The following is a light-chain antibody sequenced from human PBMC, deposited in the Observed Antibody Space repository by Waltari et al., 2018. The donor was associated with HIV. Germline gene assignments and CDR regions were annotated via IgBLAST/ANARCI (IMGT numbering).Light chain of an antibody. Sequence: IQVTQSPSSLSASLGDTVVITCRASQAITTYLHWYQQKADKPPFLLVYSASTLQTGAPSRFRGSGSGRDFTLSISGLQPEDFATYFCQQSYESPFNFGPGTK. J-gene: IGKJ3*01. CDR3: QQSYESPFN. V-gene: IGKV1-39*01. CDR2: SAS. CDR1: QAITTY.